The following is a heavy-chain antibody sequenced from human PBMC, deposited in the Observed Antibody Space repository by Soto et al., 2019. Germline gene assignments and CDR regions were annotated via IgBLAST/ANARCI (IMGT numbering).Heavy chain of an antibody. D-gene: IGHD6-19*01. CDR1: GFTFSGSA. J-gene: IGHJ6*02. Sequence: EVQLVESGGGLVQPGGSLKLSCAASGFTFSGSAMHWVRQAFGKGLEWVGRIRSKANSYATAYAASVKGRFTISRDDSKNTGSMQMNSLKTEDTAVYYCTRGGAVAYYYYGMAGWGQGTTVTVSS. CDR3: TRGGAVAYYYYGMAG. CDR2: IRSKANSYAT. V-gene: IGHV3-73*01.